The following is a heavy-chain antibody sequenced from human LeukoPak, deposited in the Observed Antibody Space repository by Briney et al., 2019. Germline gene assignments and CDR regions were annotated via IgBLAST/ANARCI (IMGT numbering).Heavy chain of an antibody. CDR1: GGSINYYY. D-gene: IGHD7-27*01. V-gene: IGHV4-59*01. CDR3: ARETPGAGHFDY. Sequence: KPSETLSLTCTVSGGSINYYYWMWIRQPPGKGLEWIGYIYYSGGTHYNPSLKSRVIMLVDTSKNQFSLKLTAVTAADTAVYYCARETPGAGHFDYWGQGSLVTVSS. CDR2: IYYSGGT. J-gene: IGHJ4*02.